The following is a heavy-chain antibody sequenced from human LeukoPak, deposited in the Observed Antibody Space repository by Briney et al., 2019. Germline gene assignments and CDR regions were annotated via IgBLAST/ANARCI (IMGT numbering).Heavy chain of an antibody. CDR3: ARASSWIDY. V-gene: IGHV3-30-3*01. D-gene: IGHD6-13*01. CDR1: GFTFSSYA. J-gene: IGHJ4*02. CDR2: ISYDGSNK. Sequence: GRSLRLSCAASGFTFSSYAMHWVRQAPGKGLEWVAVISYDGSNKYYADSVKGRFTISRDNSKNTLYLQMNSLRAEDTAVYYCARASSWIDYWGQGTLVTVSS.